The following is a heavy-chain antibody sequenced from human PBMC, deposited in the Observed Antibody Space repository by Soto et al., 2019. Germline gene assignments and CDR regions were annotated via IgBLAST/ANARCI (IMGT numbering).Heavy chain of an antibody. V-gene: IGHV3-21*01. D-gene: IGHD2-15*01. Sequence: EVQLVESGGGLVKPGGSLRLSCAASGFTFSSYSMNWVRQAPGKGLEWVSSISSSSSYIYYADSVKSRFTISRDNAKNSLYLQMNSLRAEDTAVYYCARFRGGYYFDYWGQGTLVTVSS. CDR2: ISSSSSYI. CDR1: GFTFSSYS. J-gene: IGHJ4*02. CDR3: ARFRGGYYFDY.